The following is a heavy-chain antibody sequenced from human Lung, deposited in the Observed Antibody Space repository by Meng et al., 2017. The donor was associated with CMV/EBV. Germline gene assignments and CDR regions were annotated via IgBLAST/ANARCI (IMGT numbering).Heavy chain of an antibody. D-gene: IGHD2-2*02. CDR2: IIPILGIA. J-gene: IGHJ6*02. CDR1: AGTFSSYT. CDR3: ATSFYCSTTNCYTYYGLDV. Sequence: SAXVFSXASAGTFSSYTINWVRQAPGQGLEWMGGIIPILGIANSAQKFQGRVTITADKSTGKAYVELSSLKSEDTAVYYCATSFYCSTTNCYTYYGLDVWGQGTTVTVSS. V-gene: IGHV1-69*10.